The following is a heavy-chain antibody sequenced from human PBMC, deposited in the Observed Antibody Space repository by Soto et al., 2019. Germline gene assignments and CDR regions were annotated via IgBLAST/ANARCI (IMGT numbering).Heavy chain of an antibody. CDR2: ISGSGRGSRP. CDR3: TRERSLVSFLFDY. CDR1: GFNFSNYA. J-gene: IGHJ4*02. D-gene: IGHD3-16*01. V-gene: IGHV3-23*01. Sequence: GGSLRLSCVESGFNFSNYAVAWVRQAPGKGPEWVSSISGSGRGSRPYYADSVQGRFTISRDHSKNIVSLQMDSLRVDDTAVYYCTRERSLVSFLFDYWGPGTLVTVSS.